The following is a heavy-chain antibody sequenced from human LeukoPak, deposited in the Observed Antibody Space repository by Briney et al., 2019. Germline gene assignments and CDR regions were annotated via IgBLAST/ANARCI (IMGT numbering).Heavy chain of an antibody. CDR3: AREGPVDTAMVKCYGMDV. CDR1: GFTFDDYA. V-gene: IGHV3-9*01. J-gene: IGHJ6*02. Sequence: GGSLRLSCAASGFTFDDYAMHWVRQAPGKGLEWVSGIRWNSGSIGYADSVKGRFTISRDNSKNTLYLQMNSLRAEDTAVYYCAREGPVDTAMVKCYGMDVWGQGTTVTVSS. CDR2: IRWNSGSI. D-gene: IGHD5-18*01.